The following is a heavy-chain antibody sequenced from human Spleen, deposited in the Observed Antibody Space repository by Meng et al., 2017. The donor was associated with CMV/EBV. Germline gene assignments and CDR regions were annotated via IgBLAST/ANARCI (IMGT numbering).Heavy chain of an antibody. CDR1: GGSISSGDYY. V-gene: IGHV4-30-4*08. D-gene: IGHD5-12*01. CDR2: IYYSGRT. J-gene: IGHJ6*02. Sequence: LRLSCTVSGGSISSGDYYWVWIRQPPGKGLEWIGYIYYSGRTNYNPSLKSRVTISVDTSRNQFSLKLTSVTAADTAFYYCAKRVRGYLYGLDVWGQGTTVTVSS. CDR3: AKRVRGYLYGLDV.